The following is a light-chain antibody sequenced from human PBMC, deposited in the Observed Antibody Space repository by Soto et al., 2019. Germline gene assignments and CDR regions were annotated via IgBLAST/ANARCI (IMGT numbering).Light chain of an antibody. Sequence: QSALTQPASVSGSPGQSITISCTGTSSDVGAYNYVSWYQQHPGKAPKLMIYDVSNRPSGVSNRFSGSRSGNTASLTISGLLAEDEADYYCSSYTSSLSYVFGTGTKLTVL. CDR2: DVS. CDR1: SSDVGAYNY. CDR3: SSYTSSLSYV. J-gene: IGLJ1*01. V-gene: IGLV2-14*01.